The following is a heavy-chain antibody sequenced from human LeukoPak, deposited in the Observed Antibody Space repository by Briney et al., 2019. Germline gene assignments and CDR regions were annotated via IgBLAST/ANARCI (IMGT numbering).Heavy chain of an antibody. Sequence: ASVKVSCKASGYTFTGYYMHWVRQAPGQGLEWMGWINPNSGGTNYAQKFQGRVTMTRDTPISTAYMELSRLRSDDTAVYYCARVYDILGEPMDVWGKGTTVTVSS. CDR2: INPNSGGT. CDR3: ARVYDILGEPMDV. CDR1: GYTFTGYY. V-gene: IGHV1-2*02. D-gene: IGHD3-9*01. J-gene: IGHJ6*03.